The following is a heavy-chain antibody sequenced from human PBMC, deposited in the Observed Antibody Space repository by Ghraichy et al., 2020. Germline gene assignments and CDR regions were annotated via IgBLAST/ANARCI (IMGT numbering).Heavy chain of an antibody. V-gene: IGHV3-74*03. D-gene: IGHD4-23*01. CDR3: VRGSGNSPPPFDY. CDR1: GFTFSNHW. CDR2: INGDGSRI. J-gene: IGHJ4*02. Sequence: GGSLRLSCAASGFTFSNHWMHWVRQVPGKGLMWVLCINGDGSRIMYAESVKGRFTISRDNAKNTLYLLMTSLRADDTAVYYCVRGSGNSPPPFDYWGQGTRVPVPS.